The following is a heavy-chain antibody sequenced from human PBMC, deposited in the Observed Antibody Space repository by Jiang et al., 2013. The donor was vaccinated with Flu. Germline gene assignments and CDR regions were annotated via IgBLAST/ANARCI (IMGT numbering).Heavy chain of an antibody. CDR1: GGSISSGGYY. D-gene: IGHD2-2*01. CDR3: AREAVVPAAKYYYYYGMDV. Sequence: GSGLVKPSQTLSLTCTVSGGSISSGGYYWSWIRQHPGKGLEWIGYIYYSGSTYYNPSLKSRVTISVDTSKNQFSLKLSSVTAADTAVYYCAREAVVPAAKYYYYYGMDVWGQGTTVTVSS. J-gene: IGHJ6*02. V-gene: IGHV4-31*03. CDR2: IYYSGST.